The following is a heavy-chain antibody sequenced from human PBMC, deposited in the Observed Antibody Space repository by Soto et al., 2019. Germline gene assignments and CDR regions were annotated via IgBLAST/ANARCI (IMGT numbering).Heavy chain of an antibody. Sequence: QVQLQQWGAGLLKPSETLSLTCAVYGGSFSGYYWSWIRQPPGKGLEWIGEINHSGSTNYNPSLKSRVTISVDTSKNQFSLKLSSVTAADTAVYYCARGQLVAVAGTGWFDPWGQGTLVTVSS. CDR1: GGSFSGYY. V-gene: IGHV4-34*01. J-gene: IGHJ5*02. CDR3: ARGQLVAVAGTGWFDP. D-gene: IGHD6-19*01. CDR2: INHSGST.